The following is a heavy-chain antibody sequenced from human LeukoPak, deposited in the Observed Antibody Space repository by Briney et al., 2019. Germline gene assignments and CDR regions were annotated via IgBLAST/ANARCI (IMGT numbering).Heavy chain of an antibody. CDR1: GFTVSSNY. CDR3: AGGAGDWNAFAF. J-gene: IGHJ3*01. CDR2: IYRGGNL. Sequence: GGSLRLSCAASGFTVSSNYMSWVRQVPGKGLEWVSVIYRGGNLDYADSVKGRFTISRDNSKNTLYLQKNSLTAEDTAVYYCAGGAGDWNAFAFWGQGTMVTVSS. D-gene: IGHD2-21*02. V-gene: IGHV3-66*01.